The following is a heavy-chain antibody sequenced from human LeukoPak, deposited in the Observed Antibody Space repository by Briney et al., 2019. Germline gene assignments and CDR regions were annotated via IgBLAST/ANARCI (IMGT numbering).Heavy chain of an antibody. CDR3: ARGYSSSTFQH. V-gene: IGHV3-48*04. D-gene: IGHD6-13*01. CDR1: GFTFSSYS. J-gene: IGHJ1*01. CDR2: ISSSSSTI. Sequence: GGSLRLSCAASGFTFSSYSMNWVRQAPGKGLEWVSYISSSSSTIYYADSVKGRFTISRDNAKNTLYLQMNSLRAEDTAVYYCARGYSSSTFQHWGQGTLVTVSS.